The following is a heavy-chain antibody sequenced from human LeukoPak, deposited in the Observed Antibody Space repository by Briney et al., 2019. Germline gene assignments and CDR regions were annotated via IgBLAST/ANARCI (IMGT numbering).Heavy chain of an antibody. CDR3: ARRNSYYYYLDV. CDR1: GFTFSDYY. J-gene: IGHJ6*03. V-gene: IGHV3-11*01. CDR2: ISSSGSII. Sequence: PGGSLRLSCAASGFTFSDYYMSWMRQAPGKGLEWVSHISSSGSIIYYADSVKGRFTISRDNAKNSLYLQMNSLRAEDTAVYYCARRNSYYYYLDVWGKRTTVTISS.